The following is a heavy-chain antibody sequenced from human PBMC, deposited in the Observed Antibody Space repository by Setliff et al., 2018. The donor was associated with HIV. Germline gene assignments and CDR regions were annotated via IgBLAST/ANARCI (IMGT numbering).Heavy chain of an antibody. Sequence: ASVKVSCKASGYTFTSYGISWVRQAPGQGLEWMGWISAYNGNTNYAQKLQVRVTMTTDTSTSTAYMELRSLRSDDTAVYYCARDRVGSWYSRAFDYWGQGTLVTVSS. CDR1: GYTFTSYG. D-gene: IGHD6-13*01. V-gene: IGHV1-18*01. CDR2: ISAYNGNT. CDR3: ARDRVGSWYSRAFDY. J-gene: IGHJ4*02.